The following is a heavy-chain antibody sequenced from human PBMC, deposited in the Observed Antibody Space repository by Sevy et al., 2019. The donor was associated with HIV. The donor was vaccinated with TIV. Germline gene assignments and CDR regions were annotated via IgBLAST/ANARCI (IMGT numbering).Heavy chain of an antibody. CDR3: AQWLAATALFHS. J-gene: IGHJ4*02. Sequence: SETLSLTCTVPGGSVTSADNSWGWFRQPPGKGLEWIGCIYNSEQTYYNPSLKSRVTISVDASQNLFSLKLTSGTAADTAVYYCAQWLAATALFHSWGQGTLVTVSS. CDR2: IYNSEQT. V-gene: IGHV4-39*02. D-gene: IGHD1-26*01. CDR1: GGSVTSADNS.